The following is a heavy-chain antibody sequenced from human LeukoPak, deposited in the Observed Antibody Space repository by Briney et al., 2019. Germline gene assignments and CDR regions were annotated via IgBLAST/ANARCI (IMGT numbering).Heavy chain of an antibody. CDR1: GGSISSYY. D-gene: IGHD3-22*01. Sequence: PSETLSLTCTVSGGSISSYYWSWIRQPPGKGLEWIGYICYSGSTNYNPSLKSRVTISVDTSRNQFSLKLSSVTAADTAVYYCARAARYYYDTIGAFDVWGQGTMVTVSS. V-gene: IGHV4-59*01. CDR2: ICYSGST. CDR3: ARAARYYYDTIGAFDV. J-gene: IGHJ3*01.